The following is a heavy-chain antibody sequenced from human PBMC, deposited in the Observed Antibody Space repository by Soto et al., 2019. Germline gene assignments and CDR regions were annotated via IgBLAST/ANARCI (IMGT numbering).Heavy chain of an antibody. Sequence: EVQLVESGGGVVQPGGSLRLSCAASGFTFSGYWMHWVRQAPGKGLVWVSRIDTDGSYTNYADSVKGRFTISRDNAKNTLYLQMNSLRAEDTAVYYCARAYYYDSSGYIKDIWGQGTMVTVSS. J-gene: IGHJ3*02. CDR3: ARAYYYDSSGYIKDI. V-gene: IGHV3-74*01. CDR2: IDTDGSYT. D-gene: IGHD3-22*01. CDR1: GFTFSGYW.